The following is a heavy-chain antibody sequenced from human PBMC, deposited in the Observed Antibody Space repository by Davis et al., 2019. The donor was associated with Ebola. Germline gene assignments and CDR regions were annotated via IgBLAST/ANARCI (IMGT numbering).Heavy chain of an antibody. CDR2: IYYSGST. Sequence: MPSEPLSPPCTVPGGSVRSGSYYWRWIRRPAGTGLLCLGYIYYSGSTNYNPSFKSRVTISIDTSKNQFSLRLSSVTAADTALYYCARVIYGGTVLDPWGQGTLVTVSS. D-gene: IGHD4-23*01. J-gene: IGHJ5*02. CDR3: ARVIYGGTVLDP. CDR1: GGSVRSGSYY. V-gene: IGHV4-61*01.